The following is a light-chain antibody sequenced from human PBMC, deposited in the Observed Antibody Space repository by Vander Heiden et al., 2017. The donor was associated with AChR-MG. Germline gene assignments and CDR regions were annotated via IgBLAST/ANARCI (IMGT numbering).Light chain of an antibody. V-gene: IGKV2-28*01. J-gene: IGKJ3*01. Sequence: IVMTQSPLSLPVTPGEPASISCRSSQSLLHSNGYNYLDWYLQKPGQSPQLLIYLGSNRASGVPDRFSGSGSGTDFTLKISRVEAEDVGDYYCMQALQTPRTFGPGTKVDIK. CDR2: LGS. CDR1: QSLLHSNGYNY. CDR3: MQALQTPRT.